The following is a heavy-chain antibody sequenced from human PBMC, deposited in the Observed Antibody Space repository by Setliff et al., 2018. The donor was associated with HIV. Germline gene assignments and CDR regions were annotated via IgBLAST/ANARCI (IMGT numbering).Heavy chain of an antibody. J-gene: IGHJ4*02. D-gene: IGHD3-3*01. Sequence: GESLKISCAASGFTFSSYWMSWVRQAPGKGLEWVANIKQDGSEKYYVDSVKGRFTISRDNAKNSLYLQMNSLRAEDTAVYYCARDSYNLWSGYGYWGQGTLVTVSS. V-gene: IGHV3-7*01. CDR2: IKQDGSEK. CDR1: GFTFSSYW. CDR3: ARDSYNLWSGYGY.